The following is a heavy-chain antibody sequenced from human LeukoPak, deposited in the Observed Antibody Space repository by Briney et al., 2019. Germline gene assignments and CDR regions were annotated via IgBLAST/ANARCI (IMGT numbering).Heavy chain of an antibody. CDR1: GFTFSSYE. CDR2: ISSSGSTI. Sequence: GGSLRLSCAASGFTFSSYEMNWVRQAPGKGLEWVSYISSSGSTIYYADSVKGRFTISRDNAKNSLYLQMNSLRAEDTAVYYCARDNDSSGWYRPTFFDYWGQGTLVTVSS. D-gene: IGHD6-19*01. V-gene: IGHV3-48*03. CDR3: ARDNDSSGWYRPTFFDY. J-gene: IGHJ4*02.